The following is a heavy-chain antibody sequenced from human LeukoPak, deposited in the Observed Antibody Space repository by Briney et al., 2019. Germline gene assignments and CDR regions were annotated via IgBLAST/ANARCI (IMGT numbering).Heavy chain of an antibody. CDR3: ASSPTRLSYYYYGMDV. CDR2: ISAYNGNT. Sequence: ASVKVSCKASGYTFTSYGISWVRQAPGQGLEWMGWISAYNGNTNYAQKLQSRVTMTTDTSTSTAYMELRSLRSDDTAVYYCASSPTRLSYYYYGMDVWGQGTTVTVSS. CDR1: GYTFTSYG. J-gene: IGHJ6*02. D-gene: IGHD5-12*01. V-gene: IGHV1-18*01.